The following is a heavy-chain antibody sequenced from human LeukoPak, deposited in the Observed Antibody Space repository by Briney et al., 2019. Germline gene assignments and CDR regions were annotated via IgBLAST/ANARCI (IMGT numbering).Heavy chain of an antibody. D-gene: IGHD3-16*01. CDR3: ARNRGAGGGYFDY. CDR1: GVSFSNYW. Sequence: GGSLRLSCAASGVSFSNYWMSWVRQAPGKGLEWVANIKQDGSAISYVDSVKGRFTTSRDNAKNSLYLQMNSLRAEDTAVYYCARNRGAGGGYFDYWGQGALVTVSS. CDR2: IKQDGSAI. J-gene: IGHJ4*02. V-gene: IGHV3-7*05.